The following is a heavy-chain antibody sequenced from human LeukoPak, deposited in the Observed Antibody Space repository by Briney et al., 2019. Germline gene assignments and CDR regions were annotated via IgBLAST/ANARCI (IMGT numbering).Heavy chain of an antibody. J-gene: IGHJ4*02. CDR1: GFNFGDYA. Sequence: QSGGSLRLSCTASGFNFGDYAMSWVRQAPGKGLEWVGFIRSKAYGGTTEYAASVKGRFTISRDDSKGIAYLQKNSLKTEDTAVYYCTSILRGYSSSWYTLGDYWGQRTLVTVSS. D-gene: IGHD6-13*01. CDR2: IRSKAYGGTT. CDR3: TSILRGYSSSWYTLGDY. V-gene: IGHV3-49*04.